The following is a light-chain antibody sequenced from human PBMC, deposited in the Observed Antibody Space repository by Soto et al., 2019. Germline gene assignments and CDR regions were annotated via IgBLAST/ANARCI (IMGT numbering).Light chain of an antibody. CDR1: QSVSN. Sequence: EIVLTQSPGTLSLSPGEGATLSCRASQSVSNLAWYQQKPGHAPRLLIYGASSRATGIPDRFSGSGSGTDFHLTISRLEPEDFAVYYCQHYGSSPPSITFGQGTRLEI. V-gene: IGKV3-20*01. CDR3: QHYGSSPPSIT. CDR2: GAS. J-gene: IGKJ5*01.